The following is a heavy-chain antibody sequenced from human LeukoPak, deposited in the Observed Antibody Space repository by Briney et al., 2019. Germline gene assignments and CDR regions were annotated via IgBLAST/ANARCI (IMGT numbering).Heavy chain of an antibody. J-gene: IGHJ4*02. D-gene: IGHD5-12*01. V-gene: IGHV1-18*01. CDR2: ISAYNGNT. Sequence: ASVKVSCKASGYTFTSYDISWVRQAPGQGLEWMGWISAYNGNTNYAQKLQGRVTMTTDTSTSTAYMELRSLRSDDTAVYYCARDFSKWLRFGGRSCDYWGQGTLVTVSS. CDR1: GYTFTSYD. CDR3: ARDFSKWLRFGGRSCDY.